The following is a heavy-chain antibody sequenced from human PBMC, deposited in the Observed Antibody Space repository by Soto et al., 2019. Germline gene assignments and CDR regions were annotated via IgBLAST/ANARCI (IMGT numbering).Heavy chain of an antibody. J-gene: IGHJ4*02. CDR1: GFSFSSYW. CDR3: ARDVNAEPYDY. Sequence: GGSLRLSCAGSGFSFSSYWMHWVRQVPGEGLMWVSNIVPDGTTTTYADSVKGRFTISRDNAKNTLYLQMNSLRVEDTAVYYCARDVNAEPYDYWGQGTLVTVYS. V-gene: IGHV3-74*01. CDR2: IVPDGTTT.